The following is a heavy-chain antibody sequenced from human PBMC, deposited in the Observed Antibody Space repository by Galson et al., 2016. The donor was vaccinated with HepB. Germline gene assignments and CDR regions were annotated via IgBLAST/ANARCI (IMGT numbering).Heavy chain of an antibody. CDR3: ARFYGADTYYPAF. CDR2: FYYTGRS. CDR1: GTSLNSPSYF. Sequence: TLSPTCTVSGTSLNSPSYFWGWLRPAAGQPPEWITTFYYTGRSDSKPSLKSRLTVSGDPSENDFSLRLSSVTAAASAVYFCARFYGADTYYPAFWGQGVRVVVS. D-gene: IGHD4/OR15-4a*01. J-gene: IGHJ4*02. V-gene: IGHV4-39*02.